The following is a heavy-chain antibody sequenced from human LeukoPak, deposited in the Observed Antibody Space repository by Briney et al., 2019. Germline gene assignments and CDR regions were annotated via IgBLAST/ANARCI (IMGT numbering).Heavy chain of an antibody. CDR1: GFTFSSYA. CDR2: ISYDGSNK. CDR3: ARDEFSSFDY. J-gene: IGHJ4*02. V-gene: IGHV3-30*04. Sequence: GGSLRLSCAASGFTFSSYAMHWARQAPGKGLEWVAVISYDGSNKYYADSVKGRFTISRDNSKNTLYLQMNSLRAEDTAVYYCARDEFSSFDYWGQGTLVTVSS. D-gene: IGHD3-3*02.